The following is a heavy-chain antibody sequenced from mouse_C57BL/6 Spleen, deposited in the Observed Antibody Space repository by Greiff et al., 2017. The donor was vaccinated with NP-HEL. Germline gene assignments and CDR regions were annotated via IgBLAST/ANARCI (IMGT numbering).Heavy chain of an antibody. V-gene: IGHV1-81*01. D-gene: IGHD1-1*01. Sequence: VKVVESGAELARPGASVKLSCKASGYTFTSYGISWVKQRTGQGLEWIGEIYPRSGNTYYNEKFKGKATLTADKSSSTAYMELRSLTSEDSAVYFCAPTTPWYFDVWGTGTTVTVSS. CDR2: IYPRSGNT. CDR3: APTTPWYFDV. CDR1: GYTFTSYG. J-gene: IGHJ1*03.